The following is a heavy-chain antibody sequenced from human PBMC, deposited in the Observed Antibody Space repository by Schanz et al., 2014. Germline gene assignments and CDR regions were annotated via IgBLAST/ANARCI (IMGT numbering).Heavy chain of an antibody. Sequence: QVQLVQSGGEVKTPGASVKVSCKASGYTFTRSGISWVRQAPGQGLEWMGWIGGSDGNTTFAQKFQGRVTMTTDTSPATAYMELRSLTSDDTAVYYCARDRVYRFLKGENRFYFDYWGQGTLVIVSS. CDR3: ARDRVYRFLKGENRFYFDY. CDR2: IGGSDGNT. V-gene: IGHV1-18*01. D-gene: IGHD3-3*01. CDR1: GYTFTRSG. J-gene: IGHJ4*02.